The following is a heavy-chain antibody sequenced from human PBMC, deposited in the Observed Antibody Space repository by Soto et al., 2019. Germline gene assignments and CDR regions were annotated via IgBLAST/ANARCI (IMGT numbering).Heavy chain of an antibody. D-gene: IGHD3-22*01. CDR3: ARVEVVWLFSPPWDP. V-gene: IGHV1-18*01. Sequence: QVQLVQSGAEVKKPGASVKVSCKASGYTFTSYGISWVRQAPGQGLEWMGWISAYNGNTNYAQKLQGRVTMTTDTSTSTAYMELTGLRSDATAVYYCARVEVVWLFSPPWDPWGQGTLVTVSS. CDR1: GYTFTSYG. CDR2: ISAYNGNT. J-gene: IGHJ5*02.